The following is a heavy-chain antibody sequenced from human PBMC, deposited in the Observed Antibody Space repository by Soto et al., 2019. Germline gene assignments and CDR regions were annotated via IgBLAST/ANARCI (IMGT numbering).Heavy chain of an antibody. CDR2: IWYDGSNK. Sequence: GGSLRLSCAASGFTFSSYGMHWVRQAPGKGLEWVAVIWYDGSNKYYADSVKGRFTISRDNSKNTLYLQMNSLRAEDTAVYYCARAGSSWYDWFDPWGQGTLVTVSS. CDR3: ARAGSSWYDWFDP. J-gene: IGHJ5*02. CDR1: GFTFSSYG. D-gene: IGHD6-13*01. V-gene: IGHV3-33*01.